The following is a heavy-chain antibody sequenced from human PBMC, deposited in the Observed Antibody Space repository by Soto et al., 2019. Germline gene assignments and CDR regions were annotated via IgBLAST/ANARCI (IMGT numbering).Heavy chain of an antibody. Sequence: XVSLRLSFAASGFTVSSNYMSWVRQAPGKGLEWVSVIYSGGSTYYADSVKGRFTISRDNSKNTLYLQMNSLRAEDTAVYYCARSLTGDYFDYWGQGTLVT. CDR2: IYSGGST. CDR1: GFTVSSNY. CDR3: ARSLTGDYFDY. D-gene: IGHD7-27*01. V-gene: IGHV3-53*01. J-gene: IGHJ4*02.